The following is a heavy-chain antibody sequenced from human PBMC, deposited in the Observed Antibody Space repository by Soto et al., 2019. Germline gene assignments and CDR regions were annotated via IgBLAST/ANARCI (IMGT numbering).Heavy chain of an antibody. J-gene: IGHJ6*02. CDR1: GGTFSSYA. CDR2: IIPIFGTA. CDR3: ARAKSSRNYDFWSGSSHYGMDV. Sequence: QVQLVQSGAEVKKPGSSVKVSCKASGGTFSSYAISWVRQAPGQGLEWMGGIIPIFGTANYAQKFQGRVTITADESTSTAYMELTSLRSVDSAVYSCARAKSSRNYDFWSGSSHYGMDVCVQGTTVTVSS. V-gene: IGHV1-69*01. D-gene: IGHD3-3*01.